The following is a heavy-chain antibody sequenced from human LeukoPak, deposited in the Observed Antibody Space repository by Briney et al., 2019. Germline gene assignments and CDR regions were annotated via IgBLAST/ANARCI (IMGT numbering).Heavy chain of an antibody. J-gene: IGHJ3*02. Sequence: ASVKVSCKASGYTFTSYGISWVRQAPGQGLEWMGGIIPIFGTANYAQKFQGRVTITTDESTSTAYMELSSLRSEDTAVYYCARALSSSRYNDAFDIWGQGTMVTVSS. V-gene: IGHV1-69*05. CDR1: GYTFTSYG. CDR2: IIPIFGTA. D-gene: IGHD6-13*01. CDR3: ARALSSSRYNDAFDI.